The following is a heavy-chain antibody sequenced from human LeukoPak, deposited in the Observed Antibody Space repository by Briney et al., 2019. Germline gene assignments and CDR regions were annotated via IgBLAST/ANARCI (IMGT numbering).Heavy chain of an antibody. CDR1: GFTFSSYW. Sequence: GSLRLSCAASGFTFSSYWMSWVRQAPGKGVEWVANIKQDGSEKYYVDSVKGRFTISRDNAENSLYLQMNSLRAEDTAVYYCARDSPWRDYHDYWGQGTLVTVSS. J-gene: IGHJ4*02. CDR2: IKQDGSEK. V-gene: IGHV3-7*03. CDR3: ARDSPWRDYHDY.